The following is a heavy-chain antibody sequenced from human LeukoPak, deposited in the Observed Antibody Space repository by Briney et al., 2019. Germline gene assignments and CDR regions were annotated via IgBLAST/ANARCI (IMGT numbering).Heavy chain of an antibody. V-gene: IGHV4-59*01. J-gene: IGHJ4*02. D-gene: IGHD3-10*01. CDR2: IYYSGST. CDR3: ARAGFGELPDY. Sequence: PSETLSLTCTVSGGSISSYYWSWIRQPPGKGLEWIGYIYYSGSTNYNPSLKSRVTISVDTSKNQFSLKLSSVTAADTAVYYCARAGFGELPDYWGQGTLVTVSS. CDR1: GGSISSYY.